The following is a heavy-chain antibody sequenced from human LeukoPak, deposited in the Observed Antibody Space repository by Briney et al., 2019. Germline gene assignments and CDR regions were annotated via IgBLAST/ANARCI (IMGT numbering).Heavy chain of an antibody. D-gene: IGHD3-10*01. CDR1: GGSISSYY. J-gene: IGHJ4*02. V-gene: IGHV4-59*12. CDR3: ARVGVRGVITSFDY. Sequence: SETLFLTCTVSGGSISSYYWSWIRQPPGKGLEWIGYIYYSGSTNYNPSLKSRVTISVDTSKNQFSLKLSSVTAADTAVYYCARVGVRGVITSFDYWGQGTLVTVSS. CDR2: IYYSGST.